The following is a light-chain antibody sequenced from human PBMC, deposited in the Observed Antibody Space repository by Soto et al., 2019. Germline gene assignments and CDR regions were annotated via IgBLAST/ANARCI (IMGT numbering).Light chain of an antibody. J-gene: IGLJ2*01. Sequence: QSALTQPASVSGSPGQSITISCTGTSSDVGSYNLVSWYQQHPEKAPKLMIYEGSKRPSGVSNRFSGSKSGNTASLTISGLQAEDEADYYCCSYAGSTTLVFGGGTKVTVL. CDR3: CSYAGSTTLV. V-gene: IGLV2-23*01. CDR2: EGS. CDR1: SSDVGSYNL.